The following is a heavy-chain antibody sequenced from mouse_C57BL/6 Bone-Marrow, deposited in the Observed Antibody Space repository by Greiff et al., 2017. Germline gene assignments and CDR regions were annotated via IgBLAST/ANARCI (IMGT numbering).Heavy chain of an antibody. D-gene: IGHD2-4*01. CDR3: ARGYYDYDEYWYFDF. J-gene: IGHJ1*03. CDR2: IDPSDSYT. V-gene: IGHV1-50*01. CDR1: GYTFTSYW. Sequence: QVQLQQPGAELVKPGASVKLSCKASGYTFTSYWMQWVKQRPGQGLEWIGEIDPSDSYTNYNQKFKGKATLTVDTSSSTAYMQLSSLTSEDSAVYYCARGYYDYDEYWYFDFWGTGTTVTVSS.